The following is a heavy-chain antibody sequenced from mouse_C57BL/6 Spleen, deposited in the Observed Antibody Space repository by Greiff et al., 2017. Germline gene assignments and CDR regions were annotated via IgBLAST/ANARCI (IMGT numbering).Heavy chain of an antibody. D-gene: IGHD3-3*01. V-gene: IGHV1-62-2*01. CDR3: ARHEAAQAWLAY. Sequence: QVQLQQSGAELVKPGASVKLSCKASGYTFTEYTIHWVKQRPGQGLEWIGRFYPGNGGTKYNEKFKAKATLTADKSSSTAYMALSRLTSEDSAVYFCARHEAAQAWLAYWGQGTLVTVSA. CDR1: GYTFTEYT. CDR2: FYPGNGGT. J-gene: IGHJ3*01.